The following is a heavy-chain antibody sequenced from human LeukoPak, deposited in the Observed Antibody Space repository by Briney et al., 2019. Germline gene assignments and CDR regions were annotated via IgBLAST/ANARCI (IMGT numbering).Heavy chain of an antibody. J-gene: IGHJ4*02. Sequence: PGGSLRLSCAASGFTFSSYAMSWVRQAPGKGLEWVSAISGSSGSTYYADSVKGRFTISRDNSKNTLYLQMNSLRAEDTAVYYCAKEADDYDYVWGSHRNYDYWGQGTLVTVSS. V-gene: IGHV3-23*01. D-gene: IGHD3-16*02. CDR2: ISGSSGST. CDR1: GFTFSSYA. CDR3: AKEADDYDYVWGSHRNYDY.